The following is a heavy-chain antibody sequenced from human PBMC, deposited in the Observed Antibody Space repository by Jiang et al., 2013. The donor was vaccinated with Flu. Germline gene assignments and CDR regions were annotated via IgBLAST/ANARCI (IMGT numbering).Heavy chain of an antibody. CDR3: ARGRSGNPRGGVGYFDY. Sequence: SGAEVKKPGSSVKVSCKASGGTFSSYAISWVRQAPGQGLEWMGGIIPIFGTANYAQKLQGRVTITADKSTSTAYMELSSLRSEDTAVYYCARGRSGNPRGGVGYFDYWGQGTLVTVSS. J-gene: IGHJ4*02. CDR2: IIPIFGTA. CDR1: GGTFSSYA. V-gene: IGHV1-69*06. D-gene: IGHD3-3*01.